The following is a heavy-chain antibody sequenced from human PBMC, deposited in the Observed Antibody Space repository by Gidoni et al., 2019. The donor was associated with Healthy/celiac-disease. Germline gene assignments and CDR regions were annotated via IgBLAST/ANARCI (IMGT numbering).Heavy chain of an antibody. Sequence: EVQLVESGGGLVQPGRSLRLSCTASGFTFGDYAMSWFRPAPGKGLEWVGFIRSKAYGGTTEYAASVKGRFTISRDDSKSIAYLQMNSLKTEDTAVYYCTREEGTMIVVVSLPDYWGQGTLVTVSS. V-gene: IGHV3-49*03. CDR3: TREEGTMIVVVSLPDY. J-gene: IGHJ4*02. CDR2: IRSKAYGGTT. D-gene: IGHD3-22*01. CDR1: GFTFGDYA.